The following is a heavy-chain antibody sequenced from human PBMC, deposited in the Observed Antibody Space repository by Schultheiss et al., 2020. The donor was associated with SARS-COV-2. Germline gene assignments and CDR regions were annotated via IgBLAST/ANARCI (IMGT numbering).Heavy chain of an antibody. CDR1: GGTFSSYA. J-gene: IGHJ3*02. CDR3: ARWGMIVGLDAFDI. V-gene: IGHV1-69*06. Sequence: SVKVSCKASGGTFSSYAISWVRQAPGQGLEWMGGIIPIFGTANYAQKFQGRVTITADKSTSTAYMELSSLRSEDTAVYYCARWGMIVGLDAFDIWGQGTMVTVSS. D-gene: IGHD3-22*01. CDR2: IIPIFGTA.